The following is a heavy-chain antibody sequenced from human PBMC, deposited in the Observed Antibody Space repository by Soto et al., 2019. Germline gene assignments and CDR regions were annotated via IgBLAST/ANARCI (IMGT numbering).Heavy chain of an antibody. CDR1: GGSFSGYY. CDR3: ARRAGHSSKADY. J-gene: IGHJ4*02. D-gene: IGHD3-10*01. V-gene: IGHV4-34*01. Sequence: QVQLQQWGAGLLKPSETLSLTCAVYGGSFSGYYWSWIRQPPGKGLEWIGEINHSGSTNYNPSLKSRVNISVDTSKNQFSLKLSSVTAADTAVYYCARRAGHSSKADYWGQGTLVTVSS. CDR2: INHSGST.